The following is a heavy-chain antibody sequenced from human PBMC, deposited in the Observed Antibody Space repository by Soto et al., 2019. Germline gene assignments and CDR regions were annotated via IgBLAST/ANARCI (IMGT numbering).Heavy chain of an antibody. CDR2: ISNDSSNK. CDR3: AKLVIGYCSGNTCDDY. J-gene: IGHJ4*02. CDR1: GFTFSYG. Sequence: VQLLESGGGLIQPGGSLRLSCAASGFTFSYGIPWLRQAPGKGLGWVAYISNDSSNKFYGDSVKGRFTISRDNSKNTQFLQMNSLRAEDTAVYYCAKLVIGYCSGNTCDDYWGQGTLVAVSS. V-gene: IGHV3-30*18. D-gene: IGHD2-15*01.